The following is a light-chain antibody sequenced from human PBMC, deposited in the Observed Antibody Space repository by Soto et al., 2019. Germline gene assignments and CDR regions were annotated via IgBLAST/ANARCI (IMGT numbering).Light chain of an antibody. CDR1: QGVSLS. V-gene: IGKV1-16*02. CDR2: GAS. Sequence: DIQMTQSPSSLSASLGDRVTITCRASQGVSLSLAWFQLKPGKAPRSLIYGASILESGVPSNFSGRRSGTDFTLNISSLQPEDFATDYCQQYDAYPYTFGKGNKLDI. CDR3: QQYDAYPYT. J-gene: IGKJ2*01.